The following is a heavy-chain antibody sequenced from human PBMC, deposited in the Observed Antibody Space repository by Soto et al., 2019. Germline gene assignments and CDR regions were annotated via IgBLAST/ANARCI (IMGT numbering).Heavy chain of an antibody. CDR1: GLTFSSYA. J-gene: IGHJ4*02. V-gene: IGHV3-23*01. Sequence: GGARRLSCAASGLTFSSYAMSWVREATWKGLEWVSTITFSDSTTFYADSVRGRFTISRDNSKNTLYLHMNSLRAEDTALYYCAKRETMVGTTYFVYWGQGTLVTVSS. CDR3: AKRETMVGTTYFVY. D-gene: IGHD1-26*01. CDR2: ITFSDSTT.